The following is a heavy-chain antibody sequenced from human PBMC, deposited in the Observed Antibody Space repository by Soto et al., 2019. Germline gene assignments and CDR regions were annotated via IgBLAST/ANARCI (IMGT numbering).Heavy chain of an antibody. CDR1: GGSISSKNYY. J-gene: IGHJ4*02. D-gene: IGHD3-22*01. V-gene: IGHV4-39*01. CDR2: IYYSGTT. CDR3: ARRPSYYYDSSGFDPFDY. Sequence: QLQLQESGPGLVKPSETLSLTCSVSGGSISSKNYYWGWIRQPPGKGLEWIGLIYYSGTTYYNPSLKSRVIISVDTSKNQFSLKLSSVTAADTAVYYCARRPSYYYDSSGFDPFDYWGQGTLVTVSS.